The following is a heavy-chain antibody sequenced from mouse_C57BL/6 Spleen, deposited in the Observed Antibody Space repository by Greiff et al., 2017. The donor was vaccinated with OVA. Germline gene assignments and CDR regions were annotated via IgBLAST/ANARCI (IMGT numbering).Heavy chain of an antibody. Sequence: DVQLVESGGGLVKPGGSLKLSCAASGFTFSDYGMHWVRQAPEKGLEWVAYISSGSSTNYYADTVKGRFTISRDNAKNTLFLQMTRLRSEDTAMYYCARPGGNTWFADWGQGTLVTVSA. CDR3: ARPGGNTWFAD. D-gene: IGHD2-1*01. CDR1: GFTFSDYG. V-gene: IGHV5-17*01. J-gene: IGHJ3*01. CDR2: ISSGSSTN.